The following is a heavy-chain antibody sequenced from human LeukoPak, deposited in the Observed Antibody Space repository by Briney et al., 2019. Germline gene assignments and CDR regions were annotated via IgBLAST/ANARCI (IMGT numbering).Heavy chain of an antibody. CDR2: IYSGGST. CDR1: GFTVSINY. V-gene: IGHV3-53*01. CDR3: ARFNYYDSSGYYYVDAFDI. D-gene: IGHD3-22*01. Sequence: GGSLRLSCAASGFTVSINYMSWVRQAPGKGLEWVSVIYSGGSTYYADSVKGRFTISRDNSKNTLYLQMNSLRAEDTAVYYCARFNYYDSSGYYYVDAFDIWGQGTMVTVSS. J-gene: IGHJ3*02.